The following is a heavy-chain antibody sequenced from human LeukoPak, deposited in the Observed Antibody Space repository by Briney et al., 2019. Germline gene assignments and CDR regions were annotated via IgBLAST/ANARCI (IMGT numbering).Heavy chain of an antibody. J-gene: IGHJ5*02. CDR2: ISYDGSNK. CDR3: ARDHSIIVVPPPRPRFDP. V-gene: IGHV3-30*04. CDR1: GFTFSSYA. Sequence: GGSLRLSCAASGFTFSSYAMSWVRQAPGKGLEWVAVISYDGSNKYYADSVKGRFTISRDNSKNTLYLQMNSLRAEDTAIYYCARDHSIIVVPPPRPRFDPWGQGTLVTVSS. D-gene: IGHD2-21*01.